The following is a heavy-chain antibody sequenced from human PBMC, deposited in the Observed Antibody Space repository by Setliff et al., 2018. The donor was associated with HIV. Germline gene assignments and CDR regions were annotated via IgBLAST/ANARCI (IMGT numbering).Heavy chain of an antibody. CDR1: GFTFSTYW. CDR3: ARDTRTTGEMDFFFDV. V-gene: IGHV3-7*03. CDR2: IKQDGSLM. D-gene: IGHD1-1*01. Sequence: GGSLRLSCAASGFTFSTYWMTWVRQAPGKGLEWVANIKQDGSLMYYVDSVRGRFTISRDNAKKTLYLQMNSLRAEDTAVYFCARDTRTTGEMDFFFDVWGIGTTVTVSS. J-gene: IGHJ6*03.